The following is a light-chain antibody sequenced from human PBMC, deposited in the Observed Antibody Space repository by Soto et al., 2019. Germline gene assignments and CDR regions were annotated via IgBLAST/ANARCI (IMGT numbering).Light chain of an antibody. Sequence: QSALTQPASVSGSPGQSITISCTGTSSDIGAYNYVSWYQRHPGIAPKLLIYKVSNRHSGISNRFSGSKSGNTASLTISGLHAADEGHYHCRSHTITPTYVFGTGTNLTVL. CDR3: RSHTITPTYV. J-gene: IGLJ1*01. V-gene: IGLV2-14*01. CDR2: KVS. CDR1: SSDIGAYNY.